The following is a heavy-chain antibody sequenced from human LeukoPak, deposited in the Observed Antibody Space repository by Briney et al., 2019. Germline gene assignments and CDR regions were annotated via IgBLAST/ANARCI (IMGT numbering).Heavy chain of an antibody. V-gene: IGHV4-61*10. CDR3: ARGEDGDSYYYYYMDV. J-gene: IGHJ6*03. CDR1: GGSVSSGSYY. CDR2: VYTSGST. D-gene: IGHD4-17*01. Sequence: PSETLSLTCTVSGGSVSSGSYYWNWIRQPAGKGLEWIGRVYTSGSTNYNPSLKSRVTISVDTSKNQFSLKLSSVTAADTAVYYCARGEDGDSYYYYYMDVWGKGTTVTVSS.